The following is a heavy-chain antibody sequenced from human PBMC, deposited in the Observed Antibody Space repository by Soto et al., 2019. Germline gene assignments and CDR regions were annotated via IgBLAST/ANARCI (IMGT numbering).Heavy chain of an antibody. CDR1: CGSISSGGYY. V-gene: IGHV4-31*03. CDR2: IYYSGST. J-gene: IGHJ5*02. D-gene: IGHD2-21*01. Sequence: SETLSLTCTVSCGSISSGGYYWSWIRQHPGKGLEWIGYIYYSGSTYYNPSLKSRVTISVDTSKNQFSLKLSSVTAADTAVYYCARGRHKFPTHRWGPGTRVTVS. CDR3: ARGRHKFPTHR.